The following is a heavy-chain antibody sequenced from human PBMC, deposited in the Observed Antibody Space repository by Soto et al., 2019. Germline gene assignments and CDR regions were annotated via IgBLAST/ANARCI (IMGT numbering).Heavy chain of an antibody. V-gene: IGHV1-69*13. CDR1: GGTFSSYA. Sequence: GASVKVSCKASGGTFSSYAISWVRQAPGQGLEWMGGIIPIFGTANYAQKFQGRVTITADESTSTAYMELSSLRSEDTAVYYCAEMMNGYYYYGMDVWGQGTTVTVSS. CDR3: AEMMNGYYYYGMDV. D-gene: IGHD2-8*01. CDR2: IIPIFGTA. J-gene: IGHJ6*02.